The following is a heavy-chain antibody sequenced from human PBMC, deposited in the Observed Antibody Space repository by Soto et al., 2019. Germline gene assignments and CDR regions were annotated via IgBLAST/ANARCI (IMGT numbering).Heavy chain of an antibody. J-gene: IGHJ6*02. CDR3: ATTFDYGDYVHYYYGMDV. CDR1: GYTFTGYY. V-gene: IGHV1-2*04. Sequence: GASVKVSCKASGYTFTGYYMHWVRQAPGQGLEWMGWINPNSGGTNYAQKFQGWVTMTRDTSISTAYMELSRLRSDDTAVYYCATTFDYGDYVHYYYGMDVWGQGTTVTVSS. D-gene: IGHD4-17*01. CDR2: INPNSGGT.